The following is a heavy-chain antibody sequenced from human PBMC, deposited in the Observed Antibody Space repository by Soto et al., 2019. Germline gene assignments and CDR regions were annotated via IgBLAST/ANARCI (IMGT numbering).Heavy chain of an antibody. J-gene: IGHJ4*02. CDR2: INTDKGKT. CDR1: GYTFTSYG. V-gene: IGHV1-18*01. Sequence: QVPLVQSGPEVKKPGASVKVSCKTSGYTFTSYGISWVRQAPGQGLEGMGWINTDKGKTTYAQKFQGRVTLTNDTPTHTAYMHLSSLRADETALDYCASRASAFYFWGQGTLVPVPS. CDR3: ASRASAFYF.